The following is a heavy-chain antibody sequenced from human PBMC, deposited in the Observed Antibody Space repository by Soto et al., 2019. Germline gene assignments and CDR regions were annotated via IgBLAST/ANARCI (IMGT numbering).Heavy chain of an antibody. V-gene: IGHV3-21*01. J-gene: IGHJ6*02. Sequence: GGSLRLSCAASGFTFSSYSMNWVRQAPGKGLEWVSSISSSSSYIYYADSVKGRFTISRDNAKNSLYLQMNSLRAEDTAVYYCARVLRYFDWTGMDVWGQGTTVTSP. CDR1: GFTFSSYS. CDR3: ARVLRYFDWTGMDV. CDR2: ISSSSSYI. D-gene: IGHD3-9*01.